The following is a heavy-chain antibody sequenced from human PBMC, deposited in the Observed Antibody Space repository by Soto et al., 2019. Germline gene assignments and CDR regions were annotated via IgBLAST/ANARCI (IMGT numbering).Heavy chain of an antibody. CDR2: IYYSGST. V-gene: IGHV4-59*12. J-gene: IGHJ4*02. D-gene: IGHD2-8*02. CDR1: GGTIVNFG. Sequence: SEMMSHRNSVAGGTIVNFGGSCIRQKKRKGLEWIGYIYYSGSTNNNPSLKSRVTISVDTSKNQFSVKLTSVTAADSSLYYCAIDKITGLFDYWVQVTLVTVSS. CDR3: AIDKITGLFDY.